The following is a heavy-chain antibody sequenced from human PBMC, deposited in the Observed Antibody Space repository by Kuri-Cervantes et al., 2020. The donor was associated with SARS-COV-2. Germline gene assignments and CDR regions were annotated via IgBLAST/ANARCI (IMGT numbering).Heavy chain of an antibody. J-gene: IGHJ6*02. CDR1: GFTFSTYN. CDR2: TTDDGTNK. CDR3: ARPDCTINGVCFMDV. D-gene: IGHD2-8*01. V-gene: IGHV3-30-3*01. Sequence: GGSLRLACAASGFTFSTYNMQWVRQAPGKGREWVAVTTDDGTNKYYADSVKGRFTISRDNSRNTLYLQMNSLRAEDTAVFYCARPDCTINGVCFMDVWGQGTTVTVSS.